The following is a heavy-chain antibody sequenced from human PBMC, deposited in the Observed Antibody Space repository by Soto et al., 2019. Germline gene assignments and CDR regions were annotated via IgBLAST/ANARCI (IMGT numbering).Heavy chain of an antibody. D-gene: IGHD6-13*01. V-gene: IGHV4-59*02. J-gene: IGHJ4*02. CDR1: GDSVNSYY. CDR3: ARAGTSGIRYFDY. CDR2: VYYSGST. Sequence: SETLSLTCTVTGDSVNSYYWSWMRQPPGKGLECMGYVYYSGSTNYNPSLKSRVTIAVDTSKNQISLRLKSVTAADTAVYYCARAGTSGIRYFDYWGQGSLVTAPQ.